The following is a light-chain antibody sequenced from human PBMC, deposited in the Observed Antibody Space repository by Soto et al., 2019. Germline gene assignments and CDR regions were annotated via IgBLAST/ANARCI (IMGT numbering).Light chain of an antibody. Sequence: QSVLPQPPSVSAAPRQKVTISRSGSSSNIGNNYVAWYHRVPGTAPKLLIYDNNERPSGIPDRFSGSKSGTSATLDITGLQTGDEGDYYCGTWDSRLRVVVFGGGTKLTVL. J-gene: IGLJ2*01. CDR3: GTWDSRLRVVV. CDR1: SSNIGNNY. V-gene: IGLV1-51*01. CDR2: DNN.